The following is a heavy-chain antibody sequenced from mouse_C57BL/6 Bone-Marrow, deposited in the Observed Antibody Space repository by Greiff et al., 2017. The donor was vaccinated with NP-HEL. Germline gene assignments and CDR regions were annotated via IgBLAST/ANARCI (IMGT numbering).Heavy chain of an antibody. CDR3: ARSSYYGSSYGD. CDR1: GYTFTSYW. V-gene: IGHV1-7*01. D-gene: IGHD1-1*01. CDR2: INPSSGYT. Sequence: QVQLKESGPVLVKPGASVKMSCKASGYTFTSYWMHWVKQRPGQGLEWIGYINPSSGYTKYNQKFKDKATLTADKSSSTAYMQLSSLTYEDSAVYYCARSSYYGSSYGDWGQGTLVTVSA. J-gene: IGHJ3*01.